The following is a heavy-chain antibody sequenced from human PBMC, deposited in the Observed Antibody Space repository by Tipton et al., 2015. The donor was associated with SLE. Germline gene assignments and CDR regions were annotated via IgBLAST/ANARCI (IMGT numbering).Heavy chain of an antibody. D-gene: IGHD3-3*01. Sequence: TLSLTCTVSGGSISSRSYYWGWIRQPPGKGLEWIGSIYYSGSTYYDPSLKSRVTISVDTSKNQFSLKLSSVTVADTAVYYCARDHTPYYDFGSGYPWADYFDYWGQGTLGTVSS. CDR3: ARDHTPYYDFGSGYPWADYFDY. CDR2: IYYSGST. J-gene: IGHJ4*02. CDR1: GGSISSRSYY. V-gene: IGHV4-39*07.